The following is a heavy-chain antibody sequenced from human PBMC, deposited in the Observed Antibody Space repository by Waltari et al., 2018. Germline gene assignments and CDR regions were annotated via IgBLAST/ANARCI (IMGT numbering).Heavy chain of an antibody. Sequence: EVQLVESGGGLVQPGGSLRLSCAASGFTFSTYWMTWVRQAPGKRLEWEASIKQDGSEKYSVDSVKGRFTISRDNAKNSLYLQMNSLRDEDAAVYYCARGLSIRAMTMVVTIDYWGQGTLVTVSS. J-gene: IGHJ4*02. CDR1: GFTFSTYW. D-gene: IGHD4-17*01. V-gene: IGHV3-7*01. CDR3: ARGLSIRAMTMVVTIDY. CDR2: IKQDGSEK.